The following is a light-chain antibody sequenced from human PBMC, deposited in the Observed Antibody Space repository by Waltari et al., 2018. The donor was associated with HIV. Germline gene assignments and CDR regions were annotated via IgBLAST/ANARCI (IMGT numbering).Light chain of an antibody. J-gene: IGLJ3*02. CDR2: EVS. CDR3: SSYAGNNNLV. V-gene: IGLV2-8*01. CDR1: SSDVGVYNY. Sequence: QSALTQPPSASGSPGQSVTISCTGTSSDVGVYNYDSWYQQHPGKAPKLMIYEVSKRPSGVPDRFFGSKSGNTASLTVSGLQDEDEADYYCSSYAGNNNLVFGGGTILTVL.